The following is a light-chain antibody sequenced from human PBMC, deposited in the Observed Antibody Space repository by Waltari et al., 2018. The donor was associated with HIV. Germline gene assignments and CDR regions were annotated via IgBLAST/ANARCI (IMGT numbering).Light chain of an antibody. J-gene: IGLJ1*01. Sequence: QSALTQPASVSGSPGQSITISCTGTSSDVGGYNFVSWYQQHPGKAPKLVIYEVANRPSGVSIRFSGSKSGNTASLTISGLQAEDEADYYCYSYTNSHTRVFGTGTKVTVL. CDR1: SSDVGGYNF. CDR2: EVA. CDR3: YSYTNSHTRV. V-gene: IGLV2-14*01.